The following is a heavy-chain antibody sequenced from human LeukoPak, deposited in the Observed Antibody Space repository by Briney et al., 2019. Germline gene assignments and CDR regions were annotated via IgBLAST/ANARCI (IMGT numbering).Heavy chain of an antibody. D-gene: IGHD3-3*02. Sequence: GGSLRLSCAASGFTFDDSAMHWVRQAPGKGLEWVSGISWDSGRIVYGDSVKGRFTISRDNAKNSLYLQKNSLRAEDMALYYCTKDSHSDIFGAFDIWGQGTMVTVSS. CDR3: TKDSHSDIFGAFDI. CDR1: GFTFDDSA. V-gene: IGHV3-9*03. J-gene: IGHJ3*02. CDR2: ISWDSGRI.